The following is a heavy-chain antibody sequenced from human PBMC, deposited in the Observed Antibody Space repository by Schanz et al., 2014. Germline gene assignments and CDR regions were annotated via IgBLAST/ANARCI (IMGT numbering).Heavy chain of an antibody. D-gene: IGHD2-2*01. CDR3: ARELCSSTTCYVRYDP. CDR1: GYTFTDYY. V-gene: IGHV1-18*04. J-gene: IGHJ5*02. Sequence: QVQLVQSGAELKNPGASVKVSCKASGYTFTDYYIHWVRQAPGQGLEWMGWINVYNGDTKFAKTFQDRVTLTTDTSTSTAYMELRSLRSDDTAVYYCARELCSSTTCYVRYDPWGQGTLVTVSS. CDR2: INVYNGDT.